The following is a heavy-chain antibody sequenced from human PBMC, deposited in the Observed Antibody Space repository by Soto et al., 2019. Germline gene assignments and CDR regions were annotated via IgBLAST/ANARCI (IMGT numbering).Heavy chain of an antibody. CDR2: IYPGDSDT. D-gene: IGHD1-1*01. CDR3: ARRNNDYYSGVDV. J-gene: IGHJ6*02. V-gene: IGHV5-51*01. Sequence: PGESLKISCKGSGYSFTSFWIGWVRQMPGKGLEWMGIIYPGDSDTRYTPSFHGQVTISIDKSNSTAFLHWSSLRASDTAMYYCARRNNDYYSGVDVWGQGTTVTVSS. CDR1: GYSFTSFW.